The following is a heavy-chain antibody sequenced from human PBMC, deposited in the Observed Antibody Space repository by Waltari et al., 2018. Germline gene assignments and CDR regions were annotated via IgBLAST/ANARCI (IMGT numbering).Heavy chain of an antibody. CDR2: IYYSGST. V-gene: IGHV4-39*01. J-gene: IGHJ5*02. CDR3: ARAARILITFGGVSAFDP. D-gene: IGHD3-16*01. Sequence: QVQLQASGPGLVKPSETLSLTCSVSGVSITNTSSYWAWIRHPPGKGLEWMGNIYYSGSTYYNPSLNSRVTMSVDTSKNQFSLNLNSVTAADTAVYYCARAARILITFGGVSAFDPWGQGTLVTVSS. CDR1: GVSITNTSSY.